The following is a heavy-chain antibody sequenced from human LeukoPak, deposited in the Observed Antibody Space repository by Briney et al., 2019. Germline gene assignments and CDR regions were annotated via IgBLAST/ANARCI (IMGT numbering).Heavy chain of an antibody. CDR3: ARKASLYCSGNECYSAFAR. CDR1: GFAFNNDW. CDR2: LKQDESNT. V-gene: IGHV3-7*01. Sequence: PGGATSLSSGASGFAFNNDWISWVRRAPRKEVQGVTCLKQDESNTYYVDSEKGRFTISEDNAQNSLLLQINSLTAEETALYYCARKASLYCSGNECYSAFARCGQSKLVTVSS. D-gene: IGHD2-15*01. J-gene: IGHJ1*01.